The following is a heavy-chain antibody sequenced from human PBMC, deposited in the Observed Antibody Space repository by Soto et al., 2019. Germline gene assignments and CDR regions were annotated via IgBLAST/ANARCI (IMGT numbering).Heavy chain of an antibody. Sequence: PSGRLALSCTVSGDSISIYDGAWIRPQHGRGLAWLQYIYYRRNPNYTPSLQRRVTISVATSKIQFSLKLSSVTAVDTAVYYCARLDGYSHSMDAWGNGTTVTV. D-gene: IGHD2-21*01. CDR1: GDSISIYD. CDR3: ARLDGYSHSMDA. CDR2: IYYRRNP. J-gene: IGHJ6*03. V-gene: IGHV4-59*08.